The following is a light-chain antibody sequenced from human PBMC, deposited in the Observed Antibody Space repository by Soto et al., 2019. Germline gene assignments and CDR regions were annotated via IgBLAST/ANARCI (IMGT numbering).Light chain of an antibody. CDR2: AAS. Sequence: IQMTQSPSSLSSSVGDRVTITCRASQGIRNDLGWYQQRPGKAPKRLIYAASSLQSGAPSRFSASGSGTDFTLSIGSLKPEDFATYYCQQLKSNLITFGQGTRLEIK. J-gene: IGKJ5*01. V-gene: IGKV1-17*01. CDR3: QQLKSNLIT. CDR1: QGIRND.